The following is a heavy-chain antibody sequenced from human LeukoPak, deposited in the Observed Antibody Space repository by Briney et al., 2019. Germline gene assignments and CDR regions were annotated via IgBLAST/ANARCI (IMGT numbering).Heavy chain of an antibody. V-gene: IGHV3-7*01. D-gene: IGHD3-10*02. CDR2: IKYDGSDK. Sequence: SGGSLRLSCAATGFNFSNYWMIWVRQAPGKGLEWVANIKYDGSDKNYVDSVKGRFTISRDNAKNSLYLRMNGLRAEDTAVYYCARDLGITMSHDYWGQGTLVTVSS. J-gene: IGHJ4*02. CDR3: ARDLGITMSHDY. CDR1: GFNFSNYW.